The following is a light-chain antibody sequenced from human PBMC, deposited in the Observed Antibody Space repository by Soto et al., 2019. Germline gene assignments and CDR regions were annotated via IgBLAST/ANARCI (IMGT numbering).Light chain of an antibody. CDR2: EVN. V-gene: IGLV2-14*02. Sequence: QSALTQPASVSGSPGQSITISCTGTSSDFGNYNLVSWYQQHPGKVPKLILFEVNKRPSGVSDRFSGSKSGNTASLNIARLQAEDEADYYCCAFTSSNSHVFRTGTKVTVL. CDR1: SSDFGNYNL. CDR3: CAFTSSNSHV. J-gene: IGLJ1*01.